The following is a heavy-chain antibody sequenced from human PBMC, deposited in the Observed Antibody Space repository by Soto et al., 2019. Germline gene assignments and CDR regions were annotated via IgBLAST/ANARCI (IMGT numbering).Heavy chain of an antibody. CDR2: IIPISGTA. J-gene: IGHJ4*02. V-gene: IGHV1-69*13. Sequence: ASVKVSCKASGGTFSNYAITWVRQAPGQGLEWMGGIIPISGTAIYAQKFQGRVTITADESTSTAYLELSSLRSEDTAVYYCARDQRYCGGSSCSVREVTLDYWGQGTLVTVSS. CDR3: ARDQRYCGGSSCSVREVTLDY. CDR1: GGTFSNYA. D-gene: IGHD2-15*01.